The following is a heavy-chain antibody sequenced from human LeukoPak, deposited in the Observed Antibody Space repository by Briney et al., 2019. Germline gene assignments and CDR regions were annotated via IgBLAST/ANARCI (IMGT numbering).Heavy chain of an antibody. J-gene: IGHJ4*02. V-gene: IGHV3-23*01. CDR3: AKEGRKTGNTYGYEFDS. D-gene: IGHD5-18*01. Sequence: GGSLRLSCAASGFTFSSYGMHWVRQAPGKGLEWVSAVSSSGGSTNYADYVKGQFTISRDNSKNTVYLHMNNLRAEDTAVYYCAKEGRKTGNTYGYEFDSWGQGTLVTVSS. CDR1: GFTFSSYG. CDR2: VSSSGGST.